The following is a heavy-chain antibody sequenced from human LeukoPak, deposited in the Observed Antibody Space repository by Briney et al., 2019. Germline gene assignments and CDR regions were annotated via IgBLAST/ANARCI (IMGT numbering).Heavy chain of an antibody. Sequence: GESLKISCKGSGYRFSSDWIGWVRQMPGKGLECMGVIYPGDSDTRYSPSFQGQVTISVDRSISTAYLQWSSLKASDTAMYYCASLLVRGNTEDYWGQGTLVTVSS. CDR1: GYRFSSDW. CDR2: IYPGDSDT. J-gene: IGHJ4*02. V-gene: IGHV5-51*01. D-gene: IGHD3-10*01. CDR3: ASLLVRGNTEDY.